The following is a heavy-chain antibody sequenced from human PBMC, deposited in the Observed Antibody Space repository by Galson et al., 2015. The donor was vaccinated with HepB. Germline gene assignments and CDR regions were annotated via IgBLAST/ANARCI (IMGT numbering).Heavy chain of an antibody. J-gene: IGHJ4*02. CDR1: GFTFSTYA. CDR3: ARSRQYTYGSLGYYFDY. D-gene: IGHD5-18*01. Sequence: SLRLSCAASGFTFSTYAMHWVRQAPGKGLEWVAVIWYDGSNKYYADSVRGRFTISRDNSKDTLFLQMNSLGAKDTAVYYCARSRQYTYGSLGYYFDYWGQGTLVTVS. V-gene: IGHV3-33*01. CDR2: IWYDGSNK.